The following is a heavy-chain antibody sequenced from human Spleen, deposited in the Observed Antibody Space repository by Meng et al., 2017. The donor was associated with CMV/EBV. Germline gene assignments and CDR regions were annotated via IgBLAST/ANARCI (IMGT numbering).Heavy chain of an antibody. Sequence: GESLKISCAASGFTFSSYGMHWVRQAPGKGLEWVAVIWYDGSNKYYADSVKGRFTISRDNSKNTLYLQMNSLRAEDTAVYYCAKAQTPIAAAGTPLYYYYGMDVWGQGTTVTVSS. D-gene: IGHD6-13*01. CDR2: IWYDGSNK. J-gene: IGHJ6*02. CDR3: AKAQTPIAAAGTPLYYYYGMDV. CDR1: GFTFSSYG. V-gene: IGHV3-33*06.